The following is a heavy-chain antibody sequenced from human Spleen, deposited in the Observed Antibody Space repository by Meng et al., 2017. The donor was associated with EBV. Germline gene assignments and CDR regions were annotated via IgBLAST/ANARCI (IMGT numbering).Heavy chain of an antibody. CDR3: ARNQGETFGALYY. V-gene: IGHV1-18*01. J-gene: IGHJ4*02. Sequence: QVQLVQSGAEVKKPGASVKVCCKTSGYTFTNYGITWVRQAPGQGLEWLGWISTYNSDTNYLQKFQGRVTMTTDTSTTTAYMELRSLTSDDTAVYYCARNQGETFGALYYCGQGTLCNVSS. CDR1: GYTFTNYG. D-gene: IGHD3-10*01. CDR2: ISTYNSDT.